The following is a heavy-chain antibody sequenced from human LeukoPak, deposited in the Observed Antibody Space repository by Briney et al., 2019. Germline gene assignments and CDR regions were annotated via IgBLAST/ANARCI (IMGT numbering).Heavy chain of an antibody. D-gene: IGHD3-10*01. Sequence: SETLSLTCTVSGYPISMGYFWGWIRQPPGKGLEWIGYIYYSGSTNYNPSLKSRVTISVDTSKNQFSLKLSSVTAADTAVYYCARERTSGVVDYWGQGTLVTVSS. CDR1: GYPISMGYF. CDR3: ARERTSGVVDY. J-gene: IGHJ4*02. CDR2: IYYSGST. V-gene: IGHV4-59*01.